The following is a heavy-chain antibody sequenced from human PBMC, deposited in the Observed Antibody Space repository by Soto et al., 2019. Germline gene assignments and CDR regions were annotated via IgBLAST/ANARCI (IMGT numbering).Heavy chain of an antibody. CDR2: IYYSGST. Sequence: SETLSLTGTVSGGSISSYYWSWIRQPPGKGLEWIGYIYYSGSTNYNPSLKSRVTISVDTSKNQFSLKLSSVTAADTAVYYCARLTDILTGFDYWGQGTLVTVSS. J-gene: IGHJ4*02. CDR1: GGSISSYY. CDR3: ARLTDILTGFDY. V-gene: IGHV4-59*01. D-gene: IGHD3-9*01.